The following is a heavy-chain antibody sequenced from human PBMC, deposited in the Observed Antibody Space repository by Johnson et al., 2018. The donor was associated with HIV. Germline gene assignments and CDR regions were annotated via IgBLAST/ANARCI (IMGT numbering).Heavy chain of an antibody. J-gene: IGHJ3*02. D-gene: IGHD6-19*01. Sequence: VQLVESGGGLVKPGGSLRLSCAASGFTFSNVWMSWVRQAPGKGLEWVGRIKSKTDGGTTDYAAPVKGRFTISRDYSKNTLYLQMNSLKTEDTAVYYCTTDRGGEIAVAGPDAFDIWGQGQWSPSLQ. CDR2: IKSKTDGGTT. V-gene: IGHV3-15*01. CDR3: TTDRGGEIAVAGPDAFDI. CDR1: GFTFSNVW.